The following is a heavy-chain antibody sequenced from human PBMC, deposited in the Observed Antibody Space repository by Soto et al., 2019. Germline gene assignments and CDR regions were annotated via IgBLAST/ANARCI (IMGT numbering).Heavy chain of an antibody. V-gene: IGHV4-4*02. D-gene: IGHD2-21*01. CDR2: IYHNGIT. CDR3: ATVPPRIVVVLAEFPT. J-gene: IGHJ4*02. CDR1: GTSISSTYW. Sequence: QVELKQSGPGLVRPSGTLSLTCRVSGTSISSTYWWTWVLQSPGKGLEWIGEIYHNGITKYNPSLKSRVSLSVDKSNNQFSLKLTSVTAADTAVYYCATVPPRIVVVLAEFPTWGQGTLVTVSS.